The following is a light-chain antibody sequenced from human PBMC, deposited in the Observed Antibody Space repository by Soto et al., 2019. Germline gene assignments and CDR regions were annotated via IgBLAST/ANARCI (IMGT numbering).Light chain of an antibody. J-gene: IGLJ2*01. CDR2: YDS. CDR3: QVWDSSSDLHVV. Sequence: SYELTQPPSVSVAPGKTARSTCGGNNIGSKSVHWYQQKPGQAPVLVIYYDSDRPSGIPERFSGSNSGNTATLTISRVEAGDEADYYCQVWDSSSDLHVVFGGGTKVTVL. CDR1: NIGSKS. V-gene: IGLV3-21*04.